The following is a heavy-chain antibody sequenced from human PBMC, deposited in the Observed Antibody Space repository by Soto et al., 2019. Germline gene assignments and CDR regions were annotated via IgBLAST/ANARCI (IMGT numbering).Heavy chain of an antibody. CDR3: AKRDGYNSGVFDI. V-gene: IGHV3-23*01. Sequence: GGSLRLSCATSGFTFSSYAMSWVRQAPGKGLEWVSRISGSGGSTYYADSVKGRFTISRDNSKNTLYLQMNSLRAEDTAVYYCAKRDGYNSGVFDIWGQGTMVTVSS. D-gene: IGHD5-12*01. CDR2: ISGSGGST. CDR1: GFTFSSYA. J-gene: IGHJ3*02.